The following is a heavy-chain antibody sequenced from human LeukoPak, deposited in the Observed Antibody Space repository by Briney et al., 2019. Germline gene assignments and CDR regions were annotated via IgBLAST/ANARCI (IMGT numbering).Heavy chain of an antibody. Sequence: SETLSLTCTVSGGSISSSSYYWGWIRQPPGKGLEWIGSIYYSGSTYYNPSLKSRVTISVDTSKNQFSLKLSSVTAADTAVYYCARNMITFGGVIVKLRAFDIWGQGTMVTVSS. CDR1: GGSISSSSYY. J-gene: IGHJ3*02. CDR2: IYYSGST. V-gene: IGHV4-39*01. D-gene: IGHD3-16*02. CDR3: ARNMITFGGVIVKLRAFDI.